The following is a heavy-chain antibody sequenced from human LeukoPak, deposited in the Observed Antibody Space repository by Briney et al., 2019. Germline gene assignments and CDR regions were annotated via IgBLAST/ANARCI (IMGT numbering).Heavy chain of an antibody. D-gene: IGHD3-3*01. CDR2: INANNDGS. Sequence: EASVKVSCKASGYTITGYYMHWVRQAPGQGLEWMGWINANNDGSIYAQKFQGRVTKTRDTSINTAYMELSRLRSDDTAVYYCARKRGVGVDTNAFDMWGQGTMVTVPS. CDR1: GYTITGYY. J-gene: IGHJ3*02. V-gene: IGHV1-2*02. CDR3: ARKRGVGVDTNAFDM.